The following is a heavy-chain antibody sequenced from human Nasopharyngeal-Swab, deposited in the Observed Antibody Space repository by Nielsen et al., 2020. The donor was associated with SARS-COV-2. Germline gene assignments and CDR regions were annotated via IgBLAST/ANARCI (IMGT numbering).Heavy chain of an antibody. Sequence: WIRQPPGKGLEWVAVISYDGSNKYYADSVKGRFTISRDNSKNTLYLQMNSLRAEDTAVYYCARSYSDFWIGYYYHGAFDIWGQGTMVTVSS. J-gene: IGHJ3*02. D-gene: IGHD3-3*01. CDR2: ISYDGSNK. CDR3: ARSYSDFWIGYYYHGAFDI. V-gene: IGHV3-30*04.